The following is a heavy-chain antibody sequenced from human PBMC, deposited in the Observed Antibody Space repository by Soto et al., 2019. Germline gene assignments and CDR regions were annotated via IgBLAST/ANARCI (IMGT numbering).Heavy chain of an antibody. D-gene: IGHD3-10*01. CDR3: ATYGSGSYKPTTFDY. Sequence: QVXLQESGPGLVKPSQTLSLTCTVSGGSISSGDYYWSWIRQHPGKGLEWIGYIYYSGSTYYNPSLKSRVTISVDTSKNQFSLKLSSVTAADTAVYYCATYGSGSYKPTTFDYWGQGTLVTVSS. CDR2: IYYSGST. J-gene: IGHJ4*02. CDR1: GGSISSGDYY. V-gene: IGHV4-31*03.